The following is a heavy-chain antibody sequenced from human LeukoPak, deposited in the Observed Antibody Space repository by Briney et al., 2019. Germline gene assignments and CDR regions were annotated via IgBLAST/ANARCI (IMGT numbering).Heavy chain of an antibody. D-gene: IGHD3-10*02. J-gene: IGHJ4*02. CDR2: MAYDCSVA. Sequence: GGSLRLSSAASGFTFRSFASHWVRQDPDKGMGCVAVMAYDCSVAYVAAALKCRFTISRDYSKSTLYLQMNSLIPADTAVYYCARFMLKGAPDYLYHWGQGTLVTVSS. V-gene: IGHV3-30*04. CDR1: GFTFRSFA. CDR3: ARFMLKGAPDYLYH.